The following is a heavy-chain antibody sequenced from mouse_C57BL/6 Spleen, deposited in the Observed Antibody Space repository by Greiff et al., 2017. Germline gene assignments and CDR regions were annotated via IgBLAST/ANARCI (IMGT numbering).Heavy chain of an antibody. Sequence: QVQLQQSGPELVKPGASVQISCKASGYSFTSYYIHWVKQRPGQGLEWIGWIYPGSGNTKYNEKFKGKATLTADTSSSTAYMQLSSLTSEGSAVYYCASSKTGYIEVWGTGTTVTVSS. V-gene: IGHV1-66*01. CDR3: ASSKTGYIEV. D-gene: IGHD3-2*01. CDR1: GYSFTSYY. J-gene: IGHJ1*03. CDR2: IYPGSGNT.